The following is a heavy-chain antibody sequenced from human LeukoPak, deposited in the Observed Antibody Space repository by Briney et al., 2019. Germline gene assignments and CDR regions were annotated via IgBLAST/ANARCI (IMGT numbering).Heavy chain of an antibody. CDR1: GFSFSSYG. J-gene: IGHJ6*03. CDR2: INHSGST. Sequence: PGGSLRLSCAGSGFSFSSYGMHWVRQAPGKGLEWIGEINHSGSTNYNPSLKSRVTISVDTSKNQFSLKLSSVTAADTAVYYCARVPPYLVRGVHYYYYYYMDVWGKGTTVTVSS. CDR3: ARVPPYLVRGVHYYYYYYMDV. V-gene: IGHV4-34*01. D-gene: IGHD3-10*01.